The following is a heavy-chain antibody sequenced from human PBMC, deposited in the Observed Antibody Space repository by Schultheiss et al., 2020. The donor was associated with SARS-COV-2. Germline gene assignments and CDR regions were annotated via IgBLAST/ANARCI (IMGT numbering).Heavy chain of an antibody. D-gene: IGHD4/OR15-4a*01. V-gene: IGHV4-59*08. CDR2: IYYSGSP. J-gene: IGHJ4*02. CDR1: GVSVSTYC. CDR3: ARHHCQRCQLGN. Sequence: SETLSLTCTVSGVSVSTYCWNWIRRPPGKGLEWIGYIYYSGSPKYNPSLKSRVTISVDTSKNQFSLNLTSVTAADTAVYYCARHHCQRCQLGNWGQGTLVTVSS.